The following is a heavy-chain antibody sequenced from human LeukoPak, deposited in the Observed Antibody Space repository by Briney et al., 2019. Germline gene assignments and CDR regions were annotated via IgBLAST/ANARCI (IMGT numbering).Heavy chain of an antibody. J-gene: IGHJ4*02. CDR2: IYYSGNT. V-gene: IGHV4-39*07. Sequence: SETLSLTCSVSGGSISSGSYHWGWIRQPPEKGLEWIGSIYYSGNTYYNPSLKSRVTMSADTSKNQFSLNLSSVTAADTAVYYCAKEKYYYDSSGYYYAPFDYWGQGTLVTVSS. CDR1: GGSISSGSYH. CDR3: AKEKYYYDSSGYYYAPFDY. D-gene: IGHD3-22*01.